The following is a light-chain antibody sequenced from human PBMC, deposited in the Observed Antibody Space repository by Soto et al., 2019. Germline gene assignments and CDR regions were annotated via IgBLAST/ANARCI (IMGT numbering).Light chain of an antibody. CDR3: QQTYSTHT. CDR1: QSINNY. Sequence: DIQMTQSPSSLSASIGDRVTITCRASQSINNYLNWYQQKPGKAPNLLIFGASSLQSGVPLRFSGSGSGTDFTLTISSLQPEDIATYYCQQTYSTHTFGQGTKLEIK. J-gene: IGKJ2*01. CDR2: GAS. V-gene: IGKV1-39*01.